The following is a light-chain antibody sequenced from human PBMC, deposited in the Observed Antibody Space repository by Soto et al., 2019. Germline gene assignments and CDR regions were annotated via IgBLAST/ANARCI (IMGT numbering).Light chain of an antibody. V-gene: IGKV3-20*01. CDR1: QSVTSNY. J-gene: IGKJ1*01. CDR3: EQYGSSPRT. CDR2: GIS. Sequence: PGERATLFCRASQSVTSNYFAWYQQKPGQAPRILIYGISDRATGIPDRFSGSGSGTDFTLTISRLEPEDFAVYYCEQYGSSPRTFGQGTKVEIK.